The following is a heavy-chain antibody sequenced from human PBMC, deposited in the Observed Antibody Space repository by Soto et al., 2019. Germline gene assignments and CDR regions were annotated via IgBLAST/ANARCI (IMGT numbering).Heavy chain of an antibody. J-gene: IGHJ4*02. D-gene: IGHD2-15*01. CDR3: ARIGSRSAG. Sequence: ASVKASCKASGGTFSSYALSWVRQAPRQGLEWMGGIIPIFGTGNYAQKFQGRVTITTDKSTNTAYMELSSVRSEDTAVYYCARIGSRSAGWGQGTMVTVSS. CDR2: IIPIFGTG. V-gene: IGHV1-69*05. CDR1: GGTFSSYA.